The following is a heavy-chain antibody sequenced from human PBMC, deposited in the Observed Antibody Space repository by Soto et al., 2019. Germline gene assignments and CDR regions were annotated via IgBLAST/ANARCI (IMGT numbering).Heavy chain of an antibody. D-gene: IGHD3-22*01. CDR1: GFTFSSYA. CDR3: ARGNYYSSGYYYPFDY. J-gene: IGHJ4*02. V-gene: IGHV3-30-3*01. CDR2: ISYDGSNK. Sequence: QVQLVESGGGVVQPGRSLRLSCAASGFTFSSYAMHWVRQAPGKGLEWVAVISYDGSNKYYADFVKGRFTISRDNSKNTLYLQMNSLRAEDTAVYYCARGNYYSSGYYYPFDYWGQGTLVTVSS.